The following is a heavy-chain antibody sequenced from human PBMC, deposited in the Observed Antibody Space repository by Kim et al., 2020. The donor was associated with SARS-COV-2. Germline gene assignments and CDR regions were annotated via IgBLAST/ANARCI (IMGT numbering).Heavy chain of an antibody. Sequence: SVKGRFTISRENAKNALYLQMSSRRAGDTAVYYCARGEVVGATGGGLFDYWGQGTLVTVSS. V-gene: IGHV3-13*01. D-gene: IGHD1-26*01. CDR3: ARGEVVGATGGGLFDY. J-gene: IGHJ4*02.